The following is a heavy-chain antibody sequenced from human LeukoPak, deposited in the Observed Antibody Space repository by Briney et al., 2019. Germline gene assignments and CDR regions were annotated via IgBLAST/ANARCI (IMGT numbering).Heavy chain of an antibody. Sequence: GGSLRLSCAASGFTLEDYAMHWVRHAPGKGLEWVSGISGNSGSIVYADSVKGRFTISRDNAKNSLYLQMNSLRAEDTALYYCAKDTAYGGNLSPDYMGVWGQGTTVTVSS. CDR1: GFTLEDYA. V-gene: IGHV3-9*01. J-gene: IGHJ6*03. CDR3: AKDTAYGGNLSPDYMGV. CDR2: ISGNSGSI. D-gene: IGHD4-23*01.